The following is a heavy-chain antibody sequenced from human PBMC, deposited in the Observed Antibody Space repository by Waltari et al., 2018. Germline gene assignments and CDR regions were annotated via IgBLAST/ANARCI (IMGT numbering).Heavy chain of an antibody. Sequence: QVRLQESGPGLVKPSQTLSLTCNVSGASISSGGYSWTWIRPTAGKGLEWIGRIYPRGSTFHNPSLKSRVALSIDTSKSQFSMVLTAVTAADTAVYYCARTPEGYFTGGICPPFDVFDIWGPGHGSPSPQ. CDR2: IYPRGST. CDR3: ARTPEGYFTGGICPPFDVFDI. D-gene: IGHD2-8*02. CDR1: GASISSGGYS. J-gene: IGHJ3*02. V-gene: IGHV4-61*02.